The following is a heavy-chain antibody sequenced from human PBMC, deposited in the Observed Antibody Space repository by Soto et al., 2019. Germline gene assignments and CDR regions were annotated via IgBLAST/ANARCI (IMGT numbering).Heavy chain of an antibody. V-gene: IGHV3-30-3*01. Sequence: PGGSLRLSCAASGFTFSSYAMHWVRQAPGKGLEWVAVISYDGSNKYYADSVKGRFTISRDNSKNTLYLQMNSLRAEDTAVYYCARESLGKPPYGGEQGGYFDYWGQGTPVTVSS. CDR2: ISYDGSNK. J-gene: IGHJ4*02. CDR1: GFTFSSYA. D-gene: IGHD2-21*01. CDR3: ARESLGKPPYGGEQGGYFDY.